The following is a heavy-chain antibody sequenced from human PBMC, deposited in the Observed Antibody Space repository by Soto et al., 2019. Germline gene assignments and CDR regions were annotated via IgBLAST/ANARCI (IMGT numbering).Heavy chain of an antibody. J-gene: IGHJ4*02. Sequence: QVQLQESGPGLVKPSQTLSLTCNVSGDSINSGAHYWTWIRQHPGKGLEWIGYIYYSGSTYYNPSLKSRVPISVDAFRFHFPRQLNSGPAADTAGYFCARETAGPYYSDYWGQEPLVTVSS. CDR3: ARETAGPYYSDY. V-gene: IGHV4-31*03. CDR2: IYYSGST. D-gene: IGHD2-21*02. CDR1: GDSINSGAHY.